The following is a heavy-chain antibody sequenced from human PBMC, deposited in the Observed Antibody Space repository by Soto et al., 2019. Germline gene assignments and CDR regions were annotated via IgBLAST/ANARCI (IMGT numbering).Heavy chain of an antibody. CDR3: ARDPGRVATRPKFDY. CDR1: GFTFSSYS. V-gene: IGHV3-21*01. J-gene: IGHJ4*02. CDR2: ISSSSSYI. D-gene: IGHD5-12*01. Sequence: PGGSLRLSCAASGFTFSSYSMNWVRQAPGKGLEWVSSISSSSSYIYYADSVKGRFTISRDNAKNSLYLQMNSLRAEDTAVYYCARDPGRVATRPKFDYWGQGTLVTVSS.